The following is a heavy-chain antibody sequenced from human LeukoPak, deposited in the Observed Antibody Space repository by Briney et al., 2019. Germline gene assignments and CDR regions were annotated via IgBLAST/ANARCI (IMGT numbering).Heavy chain of an antibody. CDR3: ARVGPGYDFWSGYPYLDY. D-gene: IGHD3-3*01. CDR1: GGSISSSNW. J-gene: IGHJ4*02. V-gene: IGHV4-4*02. Sequence: SGTLSLTCAVSGGSISSSNWWSWVHQPPGKGLEWIGEIYHSGSTNYNPSLKSRVTISVDKSKNQFSLKLSSVTAADTAVYYCARVGPGYDFWSGYPYLDYWGQGTLVTVSS. CDR2: IYHSGST.